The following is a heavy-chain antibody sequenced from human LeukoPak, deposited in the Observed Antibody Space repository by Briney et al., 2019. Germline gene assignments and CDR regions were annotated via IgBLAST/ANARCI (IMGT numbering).Heavy chain of an antibody. CDR1: GFTFSSYS. Sequence: GGSLRLSCAASGFTFSSYSMNWVRQAPGKGLEWVSYISSSSSTIYYADSVKGRFTISRDNAKNSLYLQMNSLRAEDTAVYYCAREGSSSWYKVYYFDYWGQGTLVTVSS. V-gene: IGHV3-48*01. CDR2: ISSSSSTI. CDR3: AREGSSSWYKVYYFDY. D-gene: IGHD6-13*01. J-gene: IGHJ4*02.